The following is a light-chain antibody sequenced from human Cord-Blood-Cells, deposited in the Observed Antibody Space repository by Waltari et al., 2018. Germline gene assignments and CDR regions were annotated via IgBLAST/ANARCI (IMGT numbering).Light chain of an antibody. CDR2: EAS. V-gene: IGLV2-23*01. CDR1: SSDVGSYNL. J-gene: IGLJ2*01. CDR3: CSYAGSSTLVV. Sequence: QSALTQPASVSGSPGQSITTSCTGTSSDVGSYNLASWYQQHPGKAPQLMIYEASKRPSGVSNRFSGSKSGNTASLTISGLQAEDEADYYCCSYAGSSTLVVFGGGTKLTVL.